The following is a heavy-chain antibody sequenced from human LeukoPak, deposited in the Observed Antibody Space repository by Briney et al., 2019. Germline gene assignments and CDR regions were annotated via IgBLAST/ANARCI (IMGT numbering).Heavy chain of an antibody. CDR1: GFTFSSYS. D-gene: IGHD1-14*01. CDR3: ARDVIARNHYYYMDV. J-gene: IGHJ6*03. V-gene: IGHV3-7*01. Sequence: GGSLRLSCAASGFTFSSYSMNWVRQAPGKGLEWVANIKEDGSEKDYVDSVKGRFTISRDNAKNSLYLQMNSLRAEDTAVYYCARDVIARNHYYYMDVWGKGTTVTVSS. CDR2: IKEDGSEK.